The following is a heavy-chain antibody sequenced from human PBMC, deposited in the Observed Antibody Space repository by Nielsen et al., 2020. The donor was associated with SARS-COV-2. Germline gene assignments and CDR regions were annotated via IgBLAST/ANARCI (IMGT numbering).Heavy chain of an antibody. Sequence: GGSLRLSCAASGFNFNNHGMHWVRQAPGKGLEWVAYISYEGSKQYYADSVKGRFTISSDYSKSTLYLQMNSLRGEDTAVYYCAKDRAIFMIYFTRGGPDFWGQGTLVTVSS. CDR2: ISYEGSKQ. J-gene: IGHJ4*02. V-gene: IGHV3-30*18. D-gene: IGHD3-9*01. CDR1: GFNFNNHG. CDR3: AKDRAIFMIYFTRGGPDF.